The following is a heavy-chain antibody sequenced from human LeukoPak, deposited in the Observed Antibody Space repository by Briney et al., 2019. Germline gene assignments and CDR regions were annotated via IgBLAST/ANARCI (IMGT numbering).Heavy chain of an antibody. Sequence: GGSLRLSCAASGFTFSSYWMHWVRQAPGKGLVWVSRINSDGSSTSYADSVKGRFTISRDNAKNSLYLQMNSLRAEDTAVYYCARGHWYSSSWVGGYYYMDVWGKGTTVTVSS. V-gene: IGHV3-74*01. CDR2: INSDGSST. CDR3: ARGHWYSSSWVGGYYYMDV. J-gene: IGHJ6*03. CDR1: GFTFSSYW. D-gene: IGHD6-13*01.